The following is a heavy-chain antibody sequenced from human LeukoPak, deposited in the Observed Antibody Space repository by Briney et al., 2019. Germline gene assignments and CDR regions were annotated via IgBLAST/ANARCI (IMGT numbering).Heavy chain of an antibody. CDR3: ARNMATDYFDY. CDR1: GFTFSRHG. V-gene: IGHV3-33*01. Sequence: GRSLRLSCAASGFTFSRHGMHWVRQAPGKGLEWVAVIWYDGSNRYYADSVKGRFTISRDNSKNTLYLQVNSLRAEDTAVYYCARNMATDYFDYWGQGTLVTVSS. D-gene: IGHD5-24*01. J-gene: IGHJ4*02. CDR2: IWYDGSNR.